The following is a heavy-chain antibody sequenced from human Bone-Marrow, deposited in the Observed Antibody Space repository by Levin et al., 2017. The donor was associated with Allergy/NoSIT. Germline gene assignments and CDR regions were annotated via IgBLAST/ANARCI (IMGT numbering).Heavy chain of an antibody. CDR2: INHSGST. J-gene: IGHJ6*02. Sequence: SETLSLTCAVYGGSFSGYYWSWIRQPPGKGLEWIGEINHSGSTNYNPSLKSRVTISVDTSKNQFSLKLSSVTAADTAVYYCARGPGTTSLYYDYYGMDVWGQGTTVTVSS. V-gene: IGHV4-34*01. D-gene: IGHD1-7*01. CDR1: GGSFSGYY. CDR3: ARGPGTTSLYYDYYGMDV.